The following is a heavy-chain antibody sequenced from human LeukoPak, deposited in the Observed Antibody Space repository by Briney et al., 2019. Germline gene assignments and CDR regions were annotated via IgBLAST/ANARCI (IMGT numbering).Heavy chain of an antibody. CDR3: ARDQISSGAKGDYYYYYMDV. CDR1: GFTFSSYE. V-gene: IGHV3-48*03. Sequence: GGSLRLSCAASGFTFSSYEINWVRQAPGKGLEWVSYISSSGSTIKYADSVKGRFTISRDNSKNTLYLQMNSLRAEDTAVYYCARDQISSGAKGDYYYYYMDVWGKGTTVTVSS. CDR2: ISSSGSTI. J-gene: IGHJ6*03. D-gene: IGHD6-19*01.